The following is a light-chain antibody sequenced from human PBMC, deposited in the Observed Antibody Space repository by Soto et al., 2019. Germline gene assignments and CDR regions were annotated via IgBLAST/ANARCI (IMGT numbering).Light chain of an antibody. CDR1: RXSVGSNT. J-gene: IGLJ1*01. V-gene: IGLV1-44*01. CDR2: SNN. Sequence: QSVLTQPPSASGTPGQRVTISCSGSRXSVGSNTVNWYQHLPGTAPKPLIYSNNHRPSGVPDRFSASKAGASASLAISGLQSEDEGDYYCAAWDASLGGFYVLGSGTKLTVL. CDR3: AAWDASLGGFYV.